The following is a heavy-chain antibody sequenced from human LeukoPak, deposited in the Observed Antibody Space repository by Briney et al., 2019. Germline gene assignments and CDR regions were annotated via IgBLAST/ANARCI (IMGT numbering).Heavy chain of an antibody. CDR3: ARGLLERCSGGSCPPSLFDY. Sequence: GASVKVSCKASGYTFTSYGISWVRQAPGQGLEWMGWISAYNGNTNYAQKLQGRVTMTTDTSTSTAYMELRSLRSDDTAVYYCARGLLERCSGGSCPPSLFDYWGQGILVIVSS. J-gene: IGHJ4*02. CDR2: ISAYNGNT. CDR1: GYTFTSYG. D-gene: IGHD2-15*01. V-gene: IGHV1-18*01.